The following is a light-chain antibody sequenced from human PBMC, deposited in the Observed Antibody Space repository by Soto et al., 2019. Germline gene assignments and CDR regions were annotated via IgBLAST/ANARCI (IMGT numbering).Light chain of an antibody. CDR3: SSWTSSNIAV. J-gene: IGLJ2*01. CDR1: SSDIGGYNF. V-gene: IGLV2-14*03. CDR2: DVN. Sequence: QSALTQPASVSGSPGQAITIPCTGTSSDIGGYNFVSWHQQHPGKAPKVIIFDVNNRPSGVSNRFSGFKSGNTASLTISGLRAEDEADYYCSSWTSSNIAVFGGGTKLTVL.